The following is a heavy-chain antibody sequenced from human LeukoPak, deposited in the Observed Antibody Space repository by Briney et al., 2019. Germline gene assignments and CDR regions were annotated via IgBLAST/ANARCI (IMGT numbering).Heavy chain of an antibody. CDR1: GFTFSSYS. CDR3: ARDVDGYSSGWYVLGSYYYMDV. D-gene: IGHD6-19*01. CDR2: ISSSSSTI. J-gene: IGHJ6*03. V-gene: IGHV3-48*01. Sequence: PGGSLRLSCAASGFTFSSYSMNWVRQAPGKGLEWVSYISSSSSTIYYADSVKGRFTISRDNAKNSLYLQMNSLRAEDTAVYYCARDVDGYSSGWYVLGSYYYMDVWGKGTTVTVSS.